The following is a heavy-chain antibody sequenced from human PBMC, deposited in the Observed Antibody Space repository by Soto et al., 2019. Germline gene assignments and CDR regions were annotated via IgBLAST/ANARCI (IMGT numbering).Heavy chain of an antibody. CDR1: GFTFNTYA. Sequence: GGSLRLSCAASGFTFNTYAMSWVRQAPGKGLEWVSTISGSGGSTSYADSVKGRFTISRDNSKNTLFLLMNSLRGEDTAVYYCSQVLRYFDWLLPGYRGQGTSVTVSS. CDR3: SQVLRYFDWLLPGY. V-gene: IGHV3-23*01. J-gene: IGHJ4*02. D-gene: IGHD3-9*01. CDR2: ISGSGGST.